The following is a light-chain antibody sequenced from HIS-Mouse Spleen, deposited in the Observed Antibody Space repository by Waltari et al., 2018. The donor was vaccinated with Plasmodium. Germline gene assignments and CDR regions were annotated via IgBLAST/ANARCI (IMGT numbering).Light chain of an antibody. J-gene: IGLJ3*02. V-gene: IGLV2-23*01. Sequence: QSALTQPASVSGSPGQSITISCTGTSSDVGSYNLVSWYQQHPGKAPKLGIYEGSKRPAGVSNRFSGSKAGNTASLTISGLQAEDEADYYCCSYAGSSTWVFGGGTKLTVL. CDR2: EGS. CDR3: CSYAGSSTWV. CDR1: SSDVGSYNL.